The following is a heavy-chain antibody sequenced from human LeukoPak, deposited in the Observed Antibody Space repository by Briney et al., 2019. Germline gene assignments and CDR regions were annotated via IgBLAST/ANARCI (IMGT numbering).Heavy chain of an antibody. CDR1: GFTFSNAW. V-gene: IGHV4-4*02. CDR2: IYHSGST. Sequence: GSLRLSCAASGFTFSNAWMSWVRQPPGKGLEWIGEIYHSGSTNYNPSLKSRVTISVDKSKNQFSLKLSSVTAADTAVYYCARGYGIVGATIDYWGQGTLVTVSS. CDR3: ARGYGIVGATIDY. J-gene: IGHJ4*02. D-gene: IGHD1-26*01.